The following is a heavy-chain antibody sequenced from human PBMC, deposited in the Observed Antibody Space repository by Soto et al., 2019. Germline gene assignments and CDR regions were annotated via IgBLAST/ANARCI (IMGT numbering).Heavy chain of an antibody. D-gene: IGHD3-22*01. CDR3: ARESRGLLVVTLEAYYYYGMDV. CDR2: IIPIFGTA. V-gene: IGHV1-69*13. Sequence: SVKVSCKASGGTFSSYAISWVRQAPGQGLEWMGGIIPIFGTANYAQKFQGRVTITADESTSTAYMELSSLRSEDTAVYYCARESRGLLVVTLEAYYYYGMDVWGQGTTVTVSS. J-gene: IGHJ6*02. CDR1: GGTFSSYA.